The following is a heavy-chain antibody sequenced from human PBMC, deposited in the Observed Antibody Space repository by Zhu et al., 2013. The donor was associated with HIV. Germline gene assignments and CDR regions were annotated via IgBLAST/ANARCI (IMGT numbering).Heavy chain of an antibody. CDR2: ISTYNGDT. D-gene: IGHD1-20*01. V-gene: IGHV1-18*01. Sequence: QLVQSGVEVKKPGASVKVSCKASGYIFTTYGISWVRQAPGQGLEWMGWISTYNGDTNYAQRFQGRVTMTTDTYSTTAYMDLRSLRSDDTAVYYCARGRKGITGTTGTTVVYFDSWGQGNPGSPSPQ. J-gene: IGHJ4*02. CDR3: ARGRKGITGTTGTTVVYFDS. CDR1: GYIFTTYG.